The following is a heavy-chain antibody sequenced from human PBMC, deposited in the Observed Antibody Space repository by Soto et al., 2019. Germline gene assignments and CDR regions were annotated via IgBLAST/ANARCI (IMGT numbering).Heavy chain of an antibody. CDR1: GYTFTNFG. D-gene: IGHD3-16*01. J-gene: IGHJ4*02. V-gene: IGHV1-18*01. Sequence: QVQLVQSGAEVKKPGASVKVSCKASGYTFTNFGISWVRQAPGQGLECMGWISAYNGNTNYAQNFQGRVTMTTDTSTSTAYMELRSLRSDDTPVYYRASWGPPIDYWGQGTLVTVSS. CDR2: ISAYNGNT. CDR3: ASWGPPIDY.